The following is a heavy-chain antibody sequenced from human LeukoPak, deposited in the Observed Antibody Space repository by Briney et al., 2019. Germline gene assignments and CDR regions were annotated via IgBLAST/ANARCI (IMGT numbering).Heavy chain of an antibody. CDR2: IYYSGST. Sequence: SETLSLTCTVSGGSISSSSYYWGWIRQPPGKGLEWIGSIYYSGSTYYNPSLKSRVTISVDTSKNQFSLKLSSVTAADAAVYYCARSRYCSSTSCYTQWFDPWGQGTLVTVSS. D-gene: IGHD2-2*02. V-gene: IGHV4-39*07. CDR3: ARSRYCSSTSCYTQWFDP. J-gene: IGHJ5*02. CDR1: GGSISSSSYY.